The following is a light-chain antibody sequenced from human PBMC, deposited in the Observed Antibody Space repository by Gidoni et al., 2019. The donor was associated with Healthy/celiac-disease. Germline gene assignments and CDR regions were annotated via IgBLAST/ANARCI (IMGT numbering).Light chain of an antibody. CDR1: QSVSSN. CDR3: QQYNNWPLT. Sequence: ATLPVAPGERATRSCRASQSVSSNLAWYQQKPGQAPRLLIYGASTRATGIPARFSGSGSGTEFTLTISSLQSEDFAVYYCQQYNNWPLTFGQGTKVEIK. CDR2: GAS. J-gene: IGKJ1*01. V-gene: IGKV3-15*01.